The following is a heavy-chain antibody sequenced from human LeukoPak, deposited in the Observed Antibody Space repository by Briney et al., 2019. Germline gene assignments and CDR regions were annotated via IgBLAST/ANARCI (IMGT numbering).Heavy chain of an antibody. D-gene: IGHD3-22*01. Sequence: GGSLRLSCAASGFTFSSYWMSWVRQAPGKGLEWVANIKQDGSEKYYVDSVKGRFTISRDNAKNSLYLQMNSLRAEDTAVYYCAKPPPPYYYDSSGYFDGYFDLWGRGTLVTVSS. CDR3: AKPPPPYYYDSSGYFDGYFDL. V-gene: IGHV3-7*03. CDR1: GFTFSSYW. CDR2: IKQDGSEK. J-gene: IGHJ2*01.